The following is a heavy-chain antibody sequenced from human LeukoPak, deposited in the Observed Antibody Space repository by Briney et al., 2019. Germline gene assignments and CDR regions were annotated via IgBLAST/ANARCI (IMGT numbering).Heavy chain of an antibody. V-gene: IGHV1-2*02. D-gene: IGHD1-26*01. J-gene: IGHJ4*02. CDR3: ARVGVEATATFGY. CDR1: GYTFIGYY. CDR2: INPNSGGT. Sequence: ASVKVSCKASGYTFIGYYIHWVRQAAGQGLEWMGWINPNSGGTNYAQKFQGRVTMTRDTSISTAYMELSSLRSDDTAVYFCARVGVEATATFGYWGQGTLVTVSS.